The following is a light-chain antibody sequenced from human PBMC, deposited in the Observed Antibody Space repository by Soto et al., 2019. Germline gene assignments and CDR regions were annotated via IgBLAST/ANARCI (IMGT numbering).Light chain of an antibody. CDR3: SSYTSSNTLGV. V-gene: IGLV2-14*01. CDR1: SSDVGAYDY. J-gene: IGLJ3*02. Sequence: QSALTQPASVSGSPGQSITISCTGTSSDVGAYDYVSWYQHHQGKVPKLMIYEVSNRPSGVSNRFSGSKSGNTASLTISGLQAEDEADYYCSSYTSSNTLGVFGGGTKLTVL. CDR2: EVS.